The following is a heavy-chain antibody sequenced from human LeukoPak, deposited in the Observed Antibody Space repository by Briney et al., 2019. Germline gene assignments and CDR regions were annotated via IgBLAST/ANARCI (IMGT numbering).Heavy chain of an antibody. J-gene: IGHJ5*02. Sequence: PSETLSLTCTVSGGSISSSSYYWGWIRQPPGKGLEWIGSIYYSGSTFYNPSLKSRVTISVDTSKNQFSLKLSSVTAADTAVYYCARDVWLRWFDPWGQGTLVTVSS. CDR3: ARDVWLRWFDP. CDR1: GGSISSSSYY. D-gene: IGHD3-10*01. V-gene: IGHV4-39*07. CDR2: IYYSGST.